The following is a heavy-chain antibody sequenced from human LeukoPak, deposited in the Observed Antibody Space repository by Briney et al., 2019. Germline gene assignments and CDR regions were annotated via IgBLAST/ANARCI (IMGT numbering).Heavy chain of an antibody. Sequence: ASVKISCKASGYTFTGYYMHWVRQAPGQGLEWMGWINPNSGGTNYALKFQGRVTMTRDTSISTAYMELSRLRSDDTAVYYCARQPPESGYFPHYYYYMDVWGKGTTVTVSS. V-gene: IGHV1-2*02. CDR1: GYTFTGYY. CDR2: INPNSGGT. D-gene: IGHD3-3*01. CDR3: ARQPPESGYFPHYYYYMDV. J-gene: IGHJ6*03.